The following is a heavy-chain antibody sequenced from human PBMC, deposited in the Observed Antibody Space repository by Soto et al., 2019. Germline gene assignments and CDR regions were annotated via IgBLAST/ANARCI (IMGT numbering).Heavy chain of an antibody. CDR1: GFTFSSYW. Sequence: EVQLVESGGGLVQPGGSLRLSCAGSGFTFSSYWMHWVRQVPGKGLLWVSRIDSDGTSTNYADSVKGRFTIARDNAKNTLCWQMNSLRAEDTGVYYCARVGGYNWFDTWGQGTLVTVSS. CDR2: IDSDGTST. CDR3: ARVGGYNWFDT. V-gene: IGHV3-74*01. J-gene: IGHJ5*02.